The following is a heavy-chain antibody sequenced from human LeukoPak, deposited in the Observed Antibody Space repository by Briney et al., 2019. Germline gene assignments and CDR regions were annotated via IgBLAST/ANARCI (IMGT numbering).Heavy chain of an antibody. D-gene: IGHD3-9*01. CDR2: IIPIFGTA. CDR3: ARDHYDILTGYYEKYFDY. V-gene: IGHV1-69*13. J-gene: IGHJ4*02. Sequence: SVKVSCKASGGTFSSYAISWVRQAPGQGLEWMGGIIPIFGTANYAQKFQGRVTITADESTSTAYMELSSLRSEDTAVYYCARDHYDILTGYYEKYFDYWGQGTLVTVSS. CDR1: GGTFSSYA.